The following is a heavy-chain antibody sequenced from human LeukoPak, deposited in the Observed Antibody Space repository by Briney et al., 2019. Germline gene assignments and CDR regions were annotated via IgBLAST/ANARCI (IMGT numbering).Heavy chain of an antibody. D-gene: IGHD3-22*01. Sequence: PSETLSLTGTVSGGSISSYYWSWIRQPPGKGLEWIGYIYYSGSTNYNPSLKSRVTISVDTSKNQFSLKLSSVTAADTAVYYCASLPYDSSGYLLFDYWGQGTLVTVSS. J-gene: IGHJ4*02. V-gene: IGHV4-59*01. CDR1: GGSISSYY. CDR2: IYYSGST. CDR3: ASLPYDSSGYLLFDY.